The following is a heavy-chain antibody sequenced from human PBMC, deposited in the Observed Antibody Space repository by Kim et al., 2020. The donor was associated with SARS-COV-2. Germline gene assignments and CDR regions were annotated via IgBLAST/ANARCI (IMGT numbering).Heavy chain of an antibody. CDR2: ISYDGSNK. Sequence: GGSLRLSCAASGFTFSSYAMHWVRQAPGKGLEWVAVISYDGSNKYYADSVKGRFTISRDNSKNTLYLQMNSLRAEDTAVYYCARDPGRFVYSYGYFGDEWGQGTLVTVSS. CDR1: GFTFSSYA. J-gene: IGHJ4*02. V-gene: IGHV3-30*04. CDR3: ARDPGRFVYSYGYFGDE. D-gene: IGHD5-18*01.